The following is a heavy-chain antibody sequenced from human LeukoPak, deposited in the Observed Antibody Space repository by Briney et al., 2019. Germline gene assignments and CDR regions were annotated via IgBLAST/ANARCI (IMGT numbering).Heavy chain of an antibody. V-gene: IGHV3-30-3*01. CDR2: ISYDGSNK. J-gene: IGHJ4*02. CDR1: GFTFSSYA. Sequence: GGSLRLSCAASGFTFSSYAMHWVRQAPGKGLEWVAVISYDGSNKYYADSVKGRFTISRDNSKNTLYLQMNSLRAEDTAVYYCARGLSGGDGYKGQTGYFDYWGQGTLVTVSS. D-gene: IGHD5-24*01. CDR3: ARGLSGGDGYKGQTGYFDY.